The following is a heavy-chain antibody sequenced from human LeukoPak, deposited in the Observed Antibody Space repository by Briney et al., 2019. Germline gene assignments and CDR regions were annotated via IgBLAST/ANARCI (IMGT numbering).Heavy chain of an antibody. CDR1: GFTFSSYG. CDR2: IRYDGSNK. J-gene: IGHJ4*02. CDR3: ARHRSGWLQSSFDY. V-gene: IGHV3-30*02. D-gene: IGHD5-24*01. Sequence: GGSLRLSCAASGFTFSSYGMHWVRQAPGKGLEWVAFIRYDGSNKYYADSVRGRFTISRDNSKSTLSLQMNSLRAEDTAVYYCARHRSGWLQSSFDYWGQGTLVTVSS.